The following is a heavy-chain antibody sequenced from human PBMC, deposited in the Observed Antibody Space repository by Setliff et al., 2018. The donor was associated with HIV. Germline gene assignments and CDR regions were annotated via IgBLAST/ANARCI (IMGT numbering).Heavy chain of an antibody. Sequence: SETLSLTCSVSGVSVGSGDYYWHWIRQHPEKALEWIGYIFHSGDTYYNPSLKSRISMSVDTSKNQFSLELTSLTAADTAVDYCATRPRIAARPFDYWGQGMLVTVSS. D-gene: IGHD6-6*01. CDR1: GVSVGSGDYY. CDR3: ATRPRIAARPFDY. J-gene: IGHJ4*02. V-gene: IGHV4-31*03. CDR2: IFHSGDT.